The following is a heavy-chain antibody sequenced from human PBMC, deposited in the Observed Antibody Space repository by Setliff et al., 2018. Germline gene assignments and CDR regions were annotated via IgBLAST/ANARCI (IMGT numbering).Heavy chain of an antibody. CDR1: GYTFTTNA. Sequence: ASVKVSCKASGYTFTTNAISWVRQAPGQGLEWMGWISASNGDTNYAENLQGRVTMTTDISTSTAYMELSSLRSDDTAIYFCARHSGRYYVPGTFDSWGQGTLVTVSS. CDR3: ARHSGRYYVPGTFDS. CDR2: ISASNGDT. J-gene: IGHJ4*02. D-gene: IGHD1-26*01. V-gene: IGHV1-18*01.